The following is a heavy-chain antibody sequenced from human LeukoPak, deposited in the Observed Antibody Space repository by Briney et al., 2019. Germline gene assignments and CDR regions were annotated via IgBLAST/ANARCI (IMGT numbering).Heavy chain of an antibody. CDR2: MNPNSGNT. V-gene: IGHV1-8*01. CDR1: GYTFTSYD. CDR3: ARGFAYYDFWSGYYPQYNWFDP. J-gene: IGHJ5*02. D-gene: IGHD3-3*01. Sequence: ASVKVSCKASGYTFTSYDINWVRQATGQGLEWMGWMNPNSGNTGYAQKFQGRVTMTRNTSISTAYMELSSLRSEATAVYYCARGFAYYDFWSGYYPQYNWFDPWGQGTLVTVSS.